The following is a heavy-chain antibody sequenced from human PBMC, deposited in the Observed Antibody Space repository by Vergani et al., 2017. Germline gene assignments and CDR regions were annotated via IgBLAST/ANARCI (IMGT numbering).Heavy chain of an antibody. Sequence: DVHLAESGGGFFQPGGSLRLSCSASGFSFNSYWMHWVRQVPGKGLLWVSRIKSDGSITAYADSVKGRFTISRDNSKNMLFLQMNNLRTEDTAIYYCAKDDSSGNKGGYYFDYWGQGTLVTVSS. CDR1: GFSFNSYW. V-gene: IGHV3-74*03. CDR2: IKSDGSIT. D-gene: IGHD3-22*01. J-gene: IGHJ4*02. CDR3: AKDDSSGNKGGYYFDY.